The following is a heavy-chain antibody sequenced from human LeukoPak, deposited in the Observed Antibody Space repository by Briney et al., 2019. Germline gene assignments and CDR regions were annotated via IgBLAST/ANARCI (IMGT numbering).Heavy chain of an antibody. V-gene: IGHV3-53*01. J-gene: IGHJ3*01. CDR2: FHSGGSR. D-gene: IGHD2-8*01. Sequence: GGSLRLSCAASGFAVSDNYMSWVRQAPGKGLEWVSVFHSGGSRYYADSVKGRFTISRDNVKNTVSLQMNSLRGDDSAVYYCVVGSNGRQESSDFWGRGTMVTVSS. CDR1: GFAVSDNY. CDR3: VVGSNGRQESSDF.